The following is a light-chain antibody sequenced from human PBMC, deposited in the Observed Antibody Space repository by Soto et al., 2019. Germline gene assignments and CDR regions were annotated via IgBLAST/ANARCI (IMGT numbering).Light chain of an antibody. Sequence: QPVLTQPASVSGSPGQSITISCTGTSSDVGDYNYVSWYQQHPGKAPKLLIYEVSNRPSGVSTRFSGSKSGNTASLTISGLQAEDEADYYCCSYTSSSAYVFGTGTKLTVL. CDR3: CSYTSSSAYV. CDR2: EVS. CDR1: SSDVGDYNY. J-gene: IGLJ1*01. V-gene: IGLV2-14*01.